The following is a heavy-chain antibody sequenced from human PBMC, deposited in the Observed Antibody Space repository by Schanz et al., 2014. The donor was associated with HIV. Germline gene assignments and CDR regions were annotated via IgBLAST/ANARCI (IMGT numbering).Heavy chain of an antibody. J-gene: IGHJ5*02. V-gene: IGHV3-23*01. CDR1: GFTFSSDA. CDR3: VGHGSSSS. D-gene: IGHD6-6*01. Sequence: EVQLLESGGGLVQPGGSLRLSCAASGFTFSSDAMSWVRQAPGTGLEWVSIISGSGASTYYADSVKGRFTISRDNSKNTLSLQMSSLRAEDTAVYYCVGHGSSSSWGLGTLVTVSS. CDR2: ISGSGAST.